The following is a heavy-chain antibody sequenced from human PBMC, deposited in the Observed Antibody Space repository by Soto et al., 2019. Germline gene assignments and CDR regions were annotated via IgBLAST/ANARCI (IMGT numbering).Heavy chain of an antibody. D-gene: IGHD3-10*01. CDR1: GGSISSYY. CDR3: ARVRQPGMVRGVMYGMDV. J-gene: IGHJ6*02. V-gene: IGHV4-59*12. CDR2: IYYSGST. Sequence: SETLSLTCTVSGGSISSYYWSWIRQPPGKGLEWIGYIYYSGSTNYNPSLKSRVTISVDTSKNQFSLKLSSVTAADTAVYYCARVRQPGMVRGVMYGMDVWGQGTTVTVSS.